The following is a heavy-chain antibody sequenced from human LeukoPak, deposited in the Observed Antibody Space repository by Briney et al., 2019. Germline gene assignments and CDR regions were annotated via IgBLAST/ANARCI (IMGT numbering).Heavy chain of an antibody. CDR1: GYSFTSYW. D-gene: IGHD6-13*01. CDR2: TFPGDSDT. CDR3: ASSLSEQQLGRSYFDY. Sequence: GESLKISCKGSGYSFTSYWIGWVRQMPGKGLEWMGVTFPGDSDTRYSPSFQGQVTISADKSISTAYLQWSSLKASDTAMYYCASSLSEQQLGRSYFDYWGQGTLVTVSS. V-gene: IGHV5-51*01. J-gene: IGHJ4*02.